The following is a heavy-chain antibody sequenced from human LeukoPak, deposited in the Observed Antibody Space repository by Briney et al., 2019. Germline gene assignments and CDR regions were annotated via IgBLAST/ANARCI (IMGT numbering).Heavy chain of an antibody. Sequence: PSETLSLTCNVSGAYVSSSSFHWGWIRQPPGKGLEWIGNVYYDGSTYQKPSLKSRITISVDTSKNQFPLRLSSVTAADTAVYYCASRPGVASPFAWGQGTLVTVSS. V-gene: IGHV4-39*01. CDR1: GAYVSSSSFH. CDR2: VYYDGST. J-gene: IGHJ5*02. D-gene: IGHD5-12*01. CDR3: ASRPGVASPFA.